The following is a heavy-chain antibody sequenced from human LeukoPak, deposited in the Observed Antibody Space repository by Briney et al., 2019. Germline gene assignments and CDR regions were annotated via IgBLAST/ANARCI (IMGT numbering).Heavy chain of an antibody. D-gene: IGHD2-15*01. J-gene: IGHJ6*03. CDR2: IYYSGST. V-gene: IGHV4-39*01. CDR3: ARHRAATAYYYYMDV. Sequence: SETLSLTCTVSSGSISSSSYYWGWIRQPPGKGLEWIGSIYYSGSTYYNPSLKSRVTISVDTSKNQFSLKLSSVTAADTAVYYCARHRAATAYYYYMDVWGKGTTVTVSS. CDR1: SGSISSSSYY.